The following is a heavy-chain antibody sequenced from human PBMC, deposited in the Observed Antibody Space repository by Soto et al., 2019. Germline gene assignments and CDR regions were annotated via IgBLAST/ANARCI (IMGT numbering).Heavy chain of an antibody. CDR1: GFALSSYW. D-gene: IGHD2-15*01. J-gene: IGHJ4*02. CDR3: ARGNIPLTYCNAGSCYYIDY. CDR2: INSDGNSI. V-gene: IGHV3-74*01. Sequence: EVQLVESGGGLVQPGGSLRLCCAASGFALSSYWMHWVRQAPGKGLVWVSRINSDGNSILYADSVKGRFTISRDNAKNTLYLQMNSLRAEDTAVYYRARGNIPLTYCNAGSCYYIDYWGQGTLVTVSS.